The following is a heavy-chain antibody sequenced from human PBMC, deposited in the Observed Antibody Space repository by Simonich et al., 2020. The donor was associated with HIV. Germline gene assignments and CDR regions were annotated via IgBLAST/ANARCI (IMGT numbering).Heavy chain of an antibody. Sequence: QVQLQESGPGLVKPSETLSLTCAVSGYSISSGYSWGWLRKPPGKGLEWIGRIHHSGSTNYNPYLKIRVTISADTSKNQCSLKLSSVTAADTAVYYCARVMQHQLDRYYYYGMDVWGQGTTVTVSS. CDR2: IHHSGST. CDR3: ARVMQHQLDRYYYYGMDV. D-gene: IGHD6-13*01. J-gene: IGHJ6*02. CDR1: GYSISSGYS. V-gene: IGHV4-38-2*01.